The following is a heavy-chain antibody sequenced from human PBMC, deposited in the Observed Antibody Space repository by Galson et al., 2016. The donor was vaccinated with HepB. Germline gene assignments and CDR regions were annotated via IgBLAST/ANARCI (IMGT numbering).Heavy chain of an antibody. CDR1: GFTFSDHY. CDR2: IRKKVNSYTT. J-gene: IGHJ5*01. Sequence: SLRLSCAASGFTFSDHYMDWVRQAPGKGLEWVGRIRKKVNSYTTEYAASVKGRFTISRDDSKNTMYLQMNSLQTEDTALDYCARSGSYQLLDSWGHGTLVTVAS. CDR3: ARSGSYQLLDS. D-gene: IGHD1-26*01. V-gene: IGHV3-72*01.